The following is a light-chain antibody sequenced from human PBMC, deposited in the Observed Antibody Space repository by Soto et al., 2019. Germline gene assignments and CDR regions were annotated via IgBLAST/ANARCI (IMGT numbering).Light chain of an antibody. Sequence: DIVMTQSPDSLAVSLGERATINCKSSQSVLYSSNNKNYLAWYQQKPGQPPKLLIYWASTRESGVPDRFSGSGSGTVFTLTISSLQAEDVAVYYCQQYYSTPVPFGQGTKVEIK. CDR1: QSVLYSSNNKNY. J-gene: IGKJ1*01. CDR3: QQYYSTPVP. V-gene: IGKV4-1*01. CDR2: WAS.